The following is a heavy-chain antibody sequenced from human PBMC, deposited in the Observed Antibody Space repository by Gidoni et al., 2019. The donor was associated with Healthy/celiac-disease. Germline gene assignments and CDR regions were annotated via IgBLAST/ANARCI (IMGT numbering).Heavy chain of an antibody. D-gene: IGHD5-12*01. Sequence: EVQLVESGGGLVKPGGSLRLSCAASGFTFSSYSMNWVRQAPGKGLEWVSSISSSSSYIYYTDSVKGRFTISRDNAKNSLYLQMNSLRAEDTAVYYCARKNSGYDWAGFDYWGQGTLVTVSS. CDR2: ISSSSSYI. V-gene: IGHV3-21*01. CDR1: GFTFSSYS. J-gene: IGHJ4*02. CDR3: ARKNSGYDWAGFDY.